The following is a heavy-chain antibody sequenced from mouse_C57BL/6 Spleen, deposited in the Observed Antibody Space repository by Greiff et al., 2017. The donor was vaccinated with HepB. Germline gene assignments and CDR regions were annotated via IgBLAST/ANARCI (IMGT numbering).Heavy chain of an antibody. CDR2: ISTYYGDA. D-gene: IGHD1-1*01. J-gene: IGHJ4*01. CDR3: ARCPLLLRPYYYAMDY. V-gene: IGHV1-67*01. CDR1: GYTFTDYA. Sequence: VKVVESGPELVRPGVSVKISCKGSGYTFTDYAMHWVKQSHAKSLEWIGVISTYYGDASYNQKFKDKATMTVDKSSSTAYMELASLTSEDSAVYYCARCPLLLRPYYYAMDYWGQGTSVTVSS.